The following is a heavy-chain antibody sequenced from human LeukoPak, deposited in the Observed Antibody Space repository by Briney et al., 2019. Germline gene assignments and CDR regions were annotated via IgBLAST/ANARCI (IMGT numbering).Heavy chain of an antibody. J-gene: IGHJ4*02. Sequence: GGSLRLSCAASAFTFSSYAMSWVRQAPGKGLEWVSVISGSGTSTYYADSVKGRFTISRDNAKNSLYLQMNSLRAEDTAVYYCARDFTQRYSSGSLDYWGQGTLVTVSS. V-gene: IGHV3-23*01. CDR2: ISGSGTST. D-gene: IGHD6-19*01. CDR1: AFTFSSYA. CDR3: ARDFTQRYSSGSLDY.